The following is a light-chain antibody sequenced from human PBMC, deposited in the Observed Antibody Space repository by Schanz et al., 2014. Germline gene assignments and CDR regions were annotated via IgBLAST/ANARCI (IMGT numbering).Light chain of an antibody. J-gene: IGKJ5*01. V-gene: IGKV3-15*01. CDR2: GAS. Sequence: EIVLTQSPGTLSLSPGERATLSCRASQSVSSYLAWHQQKPGQAPRLLISGASTRATGIPARFSGSGSGTEFTLTISSLQSEDFAVYYCQQYNNWPITFGPGTRLESK. CDR1: QSVSSY. CDR3: QQYNNWPIT.